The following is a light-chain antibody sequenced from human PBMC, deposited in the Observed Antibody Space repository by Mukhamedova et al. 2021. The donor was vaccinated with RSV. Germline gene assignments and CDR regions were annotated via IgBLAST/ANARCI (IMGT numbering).Light chain of an antibody. CDR3: QQYKSHPQT. CDR2: PAS. Sequence: GQAPKCLIYPASSLQTGVPSRSSGSRSGTDFTLTISGLQPEDFGTYYCQQYKSHPQTFGQGTRVELK. J-gene: IGKJ1*01. V-gene: IGKV1-16*01.